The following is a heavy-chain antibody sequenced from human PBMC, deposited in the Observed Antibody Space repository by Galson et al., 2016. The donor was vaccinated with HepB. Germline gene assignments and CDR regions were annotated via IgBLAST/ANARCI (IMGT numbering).Heavy chain of an antibody. Sequence: SLRLSCAASDFSFRSYAMAWVRQAPGKGLEWVSTITGGAGTTFYADSVKGRFSISRVNSKNTLHLQITGLRAEDTAVYYCARAAGGVMGSYYFDYWGQGTLVTVSS. CDR1: DFSFRSYA. CDR2: ITGGAGTT. J-gene: IGHJ4*02. V-gene: IGHV3-23*01. CDR3: ARAAGGVMGSYYFDY. D-gene: IGHD3-16*01.